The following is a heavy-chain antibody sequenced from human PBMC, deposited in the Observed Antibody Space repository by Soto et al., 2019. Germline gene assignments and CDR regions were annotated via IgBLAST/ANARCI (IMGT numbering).Heavy chain of an antibody. D-gene: IGHD3-22*01. V-gene: IGHV3-49*03. Sequence: GGSLRLSCTASGFTFGDYAMNWFRQAPGKGLEWIGFIKSRAYGGTTEYAASVKGRFTISRDDSKSIAYLQMNSLKIEDTAVYYCARGHRSSGKIFDSWGQGTLVTVSS. J-gene: IGHJ4*02. CDR3: ARGHRSSGKIFDS. CDR1: GFTFGDYA. CDR2: IKSRAYGGTT.